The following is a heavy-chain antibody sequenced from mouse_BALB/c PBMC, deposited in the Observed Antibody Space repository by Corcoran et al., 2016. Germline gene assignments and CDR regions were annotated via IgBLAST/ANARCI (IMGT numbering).Heavy chain of an antibody. Sequence: EVQLQQSGPELVKPGASVKMSCKASGYTFTSYVMHWVKQKPGQGLEWIGYINPYNDGTKYNEKFKGKATLTSDKSSSTAYMERSSLTSEDSAVYYCASYGYDYDVWFAYWGQGTLVTVSA. J-gene: IGHJ3*01. CDR1: GYTFTSYV. V-gene: IGHV1S136*01. CDR2: INPYNDGT. D-gene: IGHD2-4*01. CDR3: ASYGYDYDVWFAY.